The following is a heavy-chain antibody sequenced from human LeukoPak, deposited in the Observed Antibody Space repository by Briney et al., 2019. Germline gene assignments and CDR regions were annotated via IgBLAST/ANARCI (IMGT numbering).Heavy chain of an antibody. V-gene: IGHV3-21*01. Sequence: GGSLRLSCAASGFAFSSYTMNWVRQTPGKGLEWVSSISYSSYISYADSVKGRFTISRDNARNSLYLQMNSLRAEDTAVYYCARPLSIVGATIGAFDIWGQGTMVTVSS. CDR3: ARPLSIVGATIGAFDI. J-gene: IGHJ3*02. CDR2: ISYSSYI. D-gene: IGHD1-26*01. CDR1: GFAFSSYT.